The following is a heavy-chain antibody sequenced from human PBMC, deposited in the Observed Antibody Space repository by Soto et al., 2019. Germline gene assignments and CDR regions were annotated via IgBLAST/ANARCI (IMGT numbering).Heavy chain of an antibody. CDR2: ISAYNGNT. Sequence: ASVKVSCKASGYTFTSYGISWVRQAPGQGLEWMGWISAYNGNTNYAQKLQGRVTMTTDTSTSTAYMELRSLRSDDTAVYYCARDILTYYYYYYGMDVWGQGTTVTVSS. J-gene: IGHJ6*02. CDR3: ARDILTYYYYYYGMDV. CDR1: GYTFTSYG. D-gene: IGHD3-9*01. V-gene: IGHV1-18*01.